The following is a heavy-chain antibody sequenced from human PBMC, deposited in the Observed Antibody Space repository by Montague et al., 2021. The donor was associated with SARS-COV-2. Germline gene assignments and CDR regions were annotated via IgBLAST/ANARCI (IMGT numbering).Heavy chain of an antibody. CDR3: ARGRDGYYHRSALFDY. V-gene: IGHV4-59*01. J-gene: IGHJ4*02. CDR2: IYYSGST. D-gene: IGHD3-22*01. CDR1: GGSISSYY. Sequence: SETLSLTCTVSGGSISSYYWSWIRQPPGKGLEWIGYIYYSGSTNYNPSLKSRVTISADTSKNQFSLKLTSVTAADTAVYYCARGRDGYYHRSALFDYWGQGTLVTVSS.